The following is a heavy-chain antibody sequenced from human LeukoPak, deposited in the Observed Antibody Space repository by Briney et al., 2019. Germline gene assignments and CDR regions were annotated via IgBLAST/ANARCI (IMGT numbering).Heavy chain of an antibody. D-gene: IGHD4/OR15-4a*01. CDR3: ARVPVLEESYYGMDV. J-gene: IGHJ6*02. CDR1: GGSISSGGYY. V-gene: IGHV4-31*03. Sequence: SETLSLACTVSGGSISSGGYYWSWIRQHPGKGLEWIGYIYYSGSTYYNPSLKSRVTISVDTSKNQFSLKLSSVTAADTAVYYCARVPVLEESYYGMDVWGQGTTVTVSS. CDR2: IYYSGST.